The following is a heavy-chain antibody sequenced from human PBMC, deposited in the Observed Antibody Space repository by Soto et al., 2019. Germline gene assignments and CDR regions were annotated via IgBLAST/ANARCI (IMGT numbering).Heavy chain of an antibody. CDR2: ISGSGGST. CDR1: GFTFSSYA. D-gene: IGHD3-22*01. J-gene: IGHJ4*02. V-gene: IGHV3-23*01. CDR3: AKIAGGSTYYYDSSGYSPRGY. Sequence: GGSLRLSCAASGFTFSSYAMSWVRQSPGKGLEWVSAISGSGGSTYYADSVKGRFTISRDNSKNTLYLQMNSLRAEDTAVYYCAKIAGGSTYYYDSSGYSPRGYWGQGTLVTVSS.